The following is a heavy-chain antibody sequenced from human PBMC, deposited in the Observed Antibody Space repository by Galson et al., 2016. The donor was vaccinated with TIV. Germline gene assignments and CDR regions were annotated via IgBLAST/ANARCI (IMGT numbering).Heavy chain of an antibody. J-gene: IGHJ4*02. V-gene: IGHV3-30-3*01. CDR1: GFTFNSYA. CDR3: ARTLTSYYFDY. D-gene: IGHD1-20*01. Sequence: SLRLSCAASGFTFNSYAMNWVRQAPGKGLEWVVVISYDGSNNADSVKGRFTISRDKSKNTLYLQMNSLRGEDTAVYYCARTLTSYYFDYWGQGTLVTVSS. CDR2: ISYDGSN.